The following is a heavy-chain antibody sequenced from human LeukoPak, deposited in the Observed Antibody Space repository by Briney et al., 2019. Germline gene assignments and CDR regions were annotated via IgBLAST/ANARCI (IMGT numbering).Heavy chain of an antibody. J-gene: IGHJ4*02. D-gene: IGHD5-18*01. CDR3: AITVDTAIGVDY. Sequence: GASVKVSCKASGYTFTSYDINWVRQATGQGLEWMGWMNPNSGNTGYAQKFQGRVTMTRNTSISTAYMELSSLRSEDTAVYYCAITVDTAIGVDYWGQGTLVTVSS. V-gene: IGHV1-8*01. CDR1: GYTFTSYD. CDR2: MNPNSGNT.